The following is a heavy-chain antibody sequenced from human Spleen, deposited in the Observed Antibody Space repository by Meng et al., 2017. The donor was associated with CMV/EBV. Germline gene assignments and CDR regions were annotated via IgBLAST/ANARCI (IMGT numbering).Heavy chain of an antibody. D-gene: IGHD3-3*01. Sequence: ASVKVSCKASGGTFSSYAISWVRQAPGQGLEWMGIINPSGGSTSYAQKFQGRVTMTRDTSTSTVYMEVSSLRSEDTAVYYCARDWKRITIFGVVTSYGMDVWGQGTTVTVSS. J-gene: IGHJ6*02. CDR2: INPSGGST. CDR3: ARDWKRITIFGVVTSYGMDV. CDR1: GGTFSSYA. V-gene: IGHV1-46*01.